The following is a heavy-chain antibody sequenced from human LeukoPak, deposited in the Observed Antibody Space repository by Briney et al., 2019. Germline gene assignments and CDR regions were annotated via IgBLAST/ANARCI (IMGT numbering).Heavy chain of an antibody. CDR2: ISYDGSNK. D-gene: IGHD1-14*01. J-gene: IGHJ3*02. CDR3: ARDNQDDAFDI. V-gene: IGHV3-30-3*01. CDR1: GFTFSSYA. Sequence: GGSLRLSCAASGFTFSSYAMHWVRQAPGKGLEWVAVISYDGSNKYYADSVKGRFTISRDNSKNTLYLQMNSLRAEDTAVYDCARDNQDDAFDIWGQGTMVTVSS.